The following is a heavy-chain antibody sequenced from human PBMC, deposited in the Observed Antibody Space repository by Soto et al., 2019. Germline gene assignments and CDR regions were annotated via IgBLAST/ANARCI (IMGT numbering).Heavy chain of an antibody. CDR2: IIPILGIA. J-gene: IGHJ6*01. Sequence: QVQLVQSGAEVKKPGSSVKVSCKASGGTFSSYTISWVRQAPGQGLEWMGRIIPILGIANYAQKFQGRVTITADKYTTTAYMELSSLRSEDTAMYYCEREMAIPRYAFDVWGQGTTVTVSS. CDR3: EREMAIPRYAFDV. V-gene: IGHV1-69*08. D-gene: IGHD2-2*02. CDR1: GGTFSSYT.